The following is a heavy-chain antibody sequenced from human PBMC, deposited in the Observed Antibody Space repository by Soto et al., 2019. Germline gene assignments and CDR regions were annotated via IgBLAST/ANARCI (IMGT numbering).Heavy chain of an antibody. CDR2: ISSSSSTI. CDR3: ARESYCSRTSCYTDAFDI. Sequence: SLRLSCAASGFIFSSYSMNWVRQAPGKGLEWVSYISSSSSTIYYADSVKGRFTISRDNAKNSLYLQMNSLTDEDTAVYYCARESYCSRTSCYTDAFDIWGQGTMVTVSS. J-gene: IGHJ3*02. D-gene: IGHD2-2*02. V-gene: IGHV3-48*02. CDR1: GFIFSSYS.